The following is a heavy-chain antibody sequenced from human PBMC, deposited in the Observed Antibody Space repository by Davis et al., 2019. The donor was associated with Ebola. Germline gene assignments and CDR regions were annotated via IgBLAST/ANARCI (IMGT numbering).Heavy chain of an antibody. Sequence: PGGSLRLSCTVSGGSVSSGSYYWSWIRQPPGKGLEWIGYIYYSGSTNYNPSLKSRVTISVDTSKNQFSLKLSSVTAADTAVYYCARGGPNGFDIWGQGTMVTVSS. V-gene: IGHV4-61*01. CDR2: IYYSGST. CDR3: ARGGPNGFDI. J-gene: IGHJ3*02. CDR1: GGSVSSGSYY. D-gene: IGHD3-16*01.